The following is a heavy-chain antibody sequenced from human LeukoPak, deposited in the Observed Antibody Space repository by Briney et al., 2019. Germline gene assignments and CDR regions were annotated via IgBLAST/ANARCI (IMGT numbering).Heavy chain of an antibody. V-gene: IGHV3-33*01. J-gene: IGHJ5*02. D-gene: IGHD3-9*01. Sequence: GGSLRLSCAASGFTFSSYGMHWVRQAPGKGLEWVAVIWYDGSNKYYADSVKGRFTISRGNSKNTLYLQMNSLRAEDTAVYYCARDSRSYYDILTGYYLYWFDPWGQGTLVTVSS. CDR3: ARDSRSYYDILTGYYLYWFDP. CDR2: IWYDGSNK. CDR1: GFTFSSYG.